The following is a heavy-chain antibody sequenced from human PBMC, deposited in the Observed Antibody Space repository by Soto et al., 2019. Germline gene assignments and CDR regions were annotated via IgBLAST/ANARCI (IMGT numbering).Heavy chain of an antibody. D-gene: IGHD6-13*01. CDR3: AKDEDIGAAAYYFDY. Sequence: LRLSCAASGFTFSSYGMHWVRQAPGKGLEWVAVISSDGRNKYSADSVKGRFTISRDNSKNTLYLQMNSLRAEDTAVYYCAKDEDIGAAAYYFDYWGQGTLVTVSS. CDR1: GFTFSSYG. V-gene: IGHV3-30*18. CDR2: ISSDGRNK. J-gene: IGHJ4*02.